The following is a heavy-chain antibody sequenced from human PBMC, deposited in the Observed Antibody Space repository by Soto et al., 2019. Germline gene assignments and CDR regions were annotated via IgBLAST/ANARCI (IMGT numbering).Heavy chain of an antibody. Sequence: GGSLRLSCAASGFTFSSYGMHWVRQAPGKGLEWVAVISYDGSNKYYADSVKGRFTISRDNSKNTLYLQMNSLRAEDTAVYYYARRVIPAATYGLYYYYGMDVWGQGTPVTVSS. V-gene: IGHV3-30*03. CDR1: GFTFSSYG. CDR2: ISYDGSNK. D-gene: IGHD2-2*01. J-gene: IGHJ6*02. CDR3: ARRVIPAATYGLYYYYGMDV.